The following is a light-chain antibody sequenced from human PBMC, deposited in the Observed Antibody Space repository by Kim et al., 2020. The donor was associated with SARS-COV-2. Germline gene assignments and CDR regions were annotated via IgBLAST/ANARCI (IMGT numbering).Light chain of an antibody. CDR1: QSVSSSY. V-gene: IGKV3-20*01. J-gene: IGKJ2*01. CDR2: GAS. Sequence: LSPGERATLSCRASQSVSSSYLAWYQQKPGQAPRLLIYGASSRATGIPDRFSGSGSGTDFTLTISSLEPEDFAVYYCQQYGRSPYTFGQGTKLEI. CDR3: QQYGRSPYT.